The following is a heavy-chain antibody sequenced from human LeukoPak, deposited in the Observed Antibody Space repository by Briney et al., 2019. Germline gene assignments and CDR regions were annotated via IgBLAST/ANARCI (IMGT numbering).Heavy chain of an antibody. CDR1: GYSFTSYA. D-gene: IGHD3-3*01. CDR3: ARYDFWSGYYRPGRYYYGMDV. Sequence: ASVKVSCKASGYSFTSYAMNWVRQAPGQGLEWMGWINTNTGNPTYAQGFTGRFVFSLDTSDSTAYLQISSLKAEDTAVYYCARYDFWSGYYRPGRYYYGMDVWGQGTTVTVSS. V-gene: IGHV7-4-1*02. CDR2: INTNTGNP. J-gene: IGHJ6*02.